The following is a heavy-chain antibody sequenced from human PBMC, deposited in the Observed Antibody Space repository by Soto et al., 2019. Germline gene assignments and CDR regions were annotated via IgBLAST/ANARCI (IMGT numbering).Heavy chain of an antibody. V-gene: IGHV3-11*01. J-gene: IGHJ4*02. CDR1: GFTFSDFY. D-gene: IGHD3-10*01. Sequence: QVQLVESGGALVKPGGSLRLSCAASGFTFSDFYMSWIRQAPGKGLEWVSYIHSSGDTMYYADSVKGRFTISRDNAKNSLYLQMNSLRAEDTAVYYCARDRGYGGDYFDYWGQGTLVTVSS. CDR3: ARDRGYGGDYFDY. CDR2: IHSSGDTM.